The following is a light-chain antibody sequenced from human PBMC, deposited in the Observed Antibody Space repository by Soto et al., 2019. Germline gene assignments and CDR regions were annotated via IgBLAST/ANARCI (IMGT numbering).Light chain of an antibody. V-gene: IGKV3-15*01. CDR3: QQYNVWPLT. CDR1: QSVNSN. CDR2: VAS. Sequence: EIVMTQSPVTLSVSPGDRATLSCRASQSVNSNLAWYQQKPGQTPKLLIYVASTRATGIPASFSGSGSGTDFNLAISSLQSEDFAVYYCQQYNVWPLTFGGGTKVEFK. J-gene: IGKJ4*01.